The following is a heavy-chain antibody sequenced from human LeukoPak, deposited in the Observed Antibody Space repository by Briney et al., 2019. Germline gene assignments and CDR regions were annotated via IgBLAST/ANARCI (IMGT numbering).Heavy chain of an antibody. V-gene: IGHV3-30-3*01. D-gene: IGHD1-26*01. CDR1: GFTFSSYA. Sequence: GGSLRLSCAASGFTFSSYAMHWVRQAPGKGLEWVAVISYDGSNKYYADSVKGRFTISRDNSKNTLYLQMNSLRAEDTAVYYCASPAATIVGATAHDYWGQGTLVTVSS. CDR3: ASPAATIVGATAHDY. J-gene: IGHJ4*02. CDR2: ISYDGSNK.